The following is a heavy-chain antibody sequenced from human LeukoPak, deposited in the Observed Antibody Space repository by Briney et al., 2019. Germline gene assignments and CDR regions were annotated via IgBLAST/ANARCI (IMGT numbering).Heavy chain of an antibody. D-gene: IGHD3-9*01. V-gene: IGHV3-23*01. CDR3: AKGLMSGYYDILTGLA. CDR2: ISGGGGST. CDR1: GFTFSSYA. Sequence: GGSLRLSCAASGFTFSSYAMSWVRQAPGKGLEWVSAISGGGGSTYYADSVNGRFTISRDNSENTLYLQMKRLRAEDTAVYYCAKGLMSGYYDILTGLAWGQGTLVTVSS. J-gene: IGHJ5*02.